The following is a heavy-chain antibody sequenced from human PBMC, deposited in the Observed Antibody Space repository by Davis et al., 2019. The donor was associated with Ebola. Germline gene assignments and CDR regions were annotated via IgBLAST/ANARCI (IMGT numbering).Heavy chain of an antibody. Sequence: PGGSLRLSCSDSDVTFSDYVHWVRQAPGKGLEWVALIWADERSKDYVDSVKGRFTISKDTSKNTLYLQMNNLRVEDTAVYYCARDADTSASYWYYDLWGRGTLVTVSS. J-gene: IGHJ2*01. CDR2: IWADERSK. CDR1: DVTFSDY. D-gene: IGHD3-16*01. V-gene: IGHV3-33*08. CDR3: ARDADTSASYWYYDL.